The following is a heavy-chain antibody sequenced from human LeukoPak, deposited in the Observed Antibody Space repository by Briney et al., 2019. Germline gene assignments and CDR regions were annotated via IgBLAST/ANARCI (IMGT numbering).Heavy chain of an antibody. J-gene: IGHJ4*02. Sequence: GRSLRLSCAASGFTFSSYAMHWVRQAPGKGLEWVAVISYDGSNKYYADSVKGRFTISRDNSKNTLYLQMKSLRAEDTGVYYCAREYYDSSGFVSLTYYFDYWGQGNLVTVSS. CDR2: ISYDGSNK. CDR1: GFTFSSYA. V-gene: IGHV3-30-3*01. D-gene: IGHD3-22*01. CDR3: AREYYDSSGFVSLTYYFDY.